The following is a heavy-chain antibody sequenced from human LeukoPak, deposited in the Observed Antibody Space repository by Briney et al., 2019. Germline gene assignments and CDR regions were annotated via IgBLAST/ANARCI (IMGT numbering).Heavy chain of an antibody. CDR2: ISWNSGSI. V-gene: IGHV3-9*01. Sequence: GRSLRLSCAASGFTFDDYAMHWVRQAPGKGLEWVSGISWNSGSIGYADSVKGRFTISRDNAKNSLYLQMNSLRAEDTAVYYCARDRNRDFNRPWGQGTLVTVSS. J-gene: IGHJ5*02. CDR3: ARDRNRDFNRP. CDR1: GFTFDDYA. D-gene: IGHD2/OR15-2a*01.